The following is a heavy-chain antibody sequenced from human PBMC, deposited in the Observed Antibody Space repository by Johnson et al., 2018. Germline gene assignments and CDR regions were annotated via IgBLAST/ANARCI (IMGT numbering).Heavy chain of an antibody. Sequence: VQLVESGGGLVQPGGSLRLSCAASGFTFSGYAMSWVRQAPGKGLGWVSSISISGGSTYYADSVKGRFTISIDNSKNTLHLQMNSLTAEDTAVYYCAKDTSETAPFDYWGQGTLVTVSS. J-gene: IGHJ4*02. CDR1: GFTFSGYA. V-gene: IGHV3-23*04. CDR2: ISISGGST. D-gene: IGHD1-1*01. CDR3: AKDTSETAPFDY.